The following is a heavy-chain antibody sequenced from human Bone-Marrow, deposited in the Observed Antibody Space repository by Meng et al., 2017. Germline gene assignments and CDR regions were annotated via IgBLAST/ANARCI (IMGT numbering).Heavy chain of an antibody. J-gene: IGHJ4*02. D-gene: IGHD7-27*01. CDR2: IIPIFGTA. CDR3: ASPLTGPFAGGSEYDFDY. V-gene: IGHV1-69*06. CDR1: GGTFSSYA. Sequence: SVKVSCKASGGTFSSYAISWVRQAPGQGLEWMGWIIPIFGTANYAQKFQGRVTITADKSTSTAYMELSSLRSEDTAVDYCASPLTGPFAGGSEYDFDYWGQGTLVTVSS.